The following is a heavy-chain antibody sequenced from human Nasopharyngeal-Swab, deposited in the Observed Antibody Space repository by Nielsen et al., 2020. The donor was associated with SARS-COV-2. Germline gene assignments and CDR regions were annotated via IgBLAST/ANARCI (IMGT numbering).Heavy chain of an antibody. V-gene: IGHV4-34*01. CDR3: ARGLSGIVPGPILGLGPYYSYYYMDV. J-gene: IGHJ6*03. D-gene: IGHD2-2*01. CDR2: INDSGST. Sequence: SDTLSLTCAVYGGSFSASYWGWIRQPPGKGLEWIGEINDSGSTNYNPSLKSRVTISVDTSKNQFSLKLSSVTAAGTAVYYCARGLSGIVPGPILGLGPYYSYYYMDVWGKGTTVTVSS. CDR1: GGSFSASY.